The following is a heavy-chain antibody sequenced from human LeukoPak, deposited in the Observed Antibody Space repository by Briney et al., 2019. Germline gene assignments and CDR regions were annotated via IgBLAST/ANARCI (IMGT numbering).Heavy chain of an antibody. Sequence: ASVKVSCTASGYTFTSYGISWVRQAPGQGLEWMGWISAYNGNTNYAQKLQGRVTMTTDTSTSTAYMELRSLRSDDTAVYYCAREDVTLYYYDSSGPGDYWGQGTLVTVSS. D-gene: IGHD3-22*01. CDR1: GYTFTSYG. J-gene: IGHJ4*02. CDR2: ISAYNGNT. CDR3: AREDVTLYYYDSSGPGDY. V-gene: IGHV1-18*01.